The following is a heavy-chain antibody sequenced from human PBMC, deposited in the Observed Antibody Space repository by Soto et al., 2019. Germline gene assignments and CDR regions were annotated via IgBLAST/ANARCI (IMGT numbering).Heavy chain of an antibody. V-gene: IGHV1-3*01. Sequence: GASVKVSCKASGYTFTSYAMHWVRQAPGQRLEWMGWINAGNGNTKYSQKFQGRVTITRDTSASTAYMELSSLRSEDTAVYYCARGFNRADCSSTSCSAHLLAPWGQGTLVTVSS. D-gene: IGHD2-2*01. J-gene: IGHJ5*02. CDR3: ARGFNRADCSSTSCSAHLLAP. CDR1: GYTFTSYA. CDR2: INAGNGNT.